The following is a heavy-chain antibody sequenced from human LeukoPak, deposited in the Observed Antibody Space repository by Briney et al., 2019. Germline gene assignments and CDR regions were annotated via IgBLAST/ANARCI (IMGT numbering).Heavy chain of an antibody. D-gene: IGHD3-3*01. CDR3: ARGGGEWLLKYYFDY. J-gene: IGHJ4*02. Sequence: SETLSLTCTVSGGSISSYYWSWIRQPPGEGLEWIGEINHSGSTNYNPSLKSRVTISVDTSKNQFFLKLSSVTAADTAVYYCARGGGEWLLKYYFDYWGQGTLVTVSS. CDR2: INHSGST. CDR1: GGSISSYY. V-gene: IGHV4-34*01.